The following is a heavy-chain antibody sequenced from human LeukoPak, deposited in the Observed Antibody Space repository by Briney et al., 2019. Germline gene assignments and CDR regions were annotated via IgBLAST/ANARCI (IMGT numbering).Heavy chain of an antibody. CDR3: AGYSSSRGLYYYMDV. Sequence: SSVKVSCKASGGTFSSYAISWVRQAPGQGLEWMGGIIPIFGTANYAQKFQGRVTITADESTSTAYMELSSLRSEDTAVYYCAGYSSSRGLYYYMDVWGKGTTVTVSS. J-gene: IGHJ6*03. D-gene: IGHD6-13*01. CDR1: GGTFSSYA. V-gene: IGHV1-69*01. CDR2: IIPIFGTA.